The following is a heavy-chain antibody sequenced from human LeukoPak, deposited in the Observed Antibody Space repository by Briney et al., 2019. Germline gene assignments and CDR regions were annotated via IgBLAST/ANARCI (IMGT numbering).Heavy chain of an antibody. CDR1: GYSISSGYY. V-gene: IGHV4-38-2*02. Sequence: PSETLSLTCTVSGYSISSGYYWGWIRQPPGKGLEWIGSIYHSGSTYYNPSLKSRATISVDTSKNQFSLKLSSVTAADTAVYYCARGSIVVVPADYWGQGTLVTVSS. CDR3: ARGSIVVVPADY. D-gene: IGHD2-2*01. J-gene: IGHJ4*02. CDR2: IYHSGST.